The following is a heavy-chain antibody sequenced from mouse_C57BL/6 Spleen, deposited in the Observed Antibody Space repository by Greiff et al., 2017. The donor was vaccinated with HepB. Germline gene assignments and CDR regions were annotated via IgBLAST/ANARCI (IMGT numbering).Heavy chain of an antibody. CDR1: GFNIKNTY. V-gene: IGHV14-3*01. J-gene: IGHJ1*03. CDR2: IDPANGNT. CDR3: ARGGFSGSRDGYFDD. D-gene: IGHD1-1*01. Sequence: EVQLQQSVAELVRPGASVKLSCTASGFNIKNTYMHWVKQRPEQGLERIGRIDPANGNTKYAPKFQGKATITADTSSNTAYLQLSSLTSEDTAIYYCARGGFSGSRDGYFDDWGTGTTVTVSS.